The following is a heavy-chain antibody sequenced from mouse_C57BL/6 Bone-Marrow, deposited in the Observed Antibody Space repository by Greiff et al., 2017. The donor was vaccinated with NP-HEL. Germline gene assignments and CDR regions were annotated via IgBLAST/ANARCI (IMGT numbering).Heavy chain of an antibody. J-gene: IGHJ2*01. V-gene: IGHV1-5*01. CDR1: GYTFTSYW. CDR2: IYPGNSDT. Sequence: EVQLQQSGTVLARPGASVKMSCKTSGYTFTSYWMHWVKQRPGQGLEWIGAIYPGNSDTSYNQKFKGKAKLTAVTSASTAYMELSSLTNEDSAVYYCTRGGANGKGYFDYWGQGTTLTVSS. CDR3: TRGGANGKGYFDY. D-gene: IGHD1-1*01.